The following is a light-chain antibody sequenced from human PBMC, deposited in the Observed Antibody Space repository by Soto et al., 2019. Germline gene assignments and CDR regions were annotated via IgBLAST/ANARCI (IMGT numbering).Light chain of an antibody. Sequence: EIVMTQSPGTLSVSPGERVTLSCRASHIITSDLAWYQHKPGQAPRLLIYGASSRATGIPDRFSGSGSGTDFTLTISRLEPEDFAVYYCQQYGSSPFTFGPGTKVDIK. J-gene: IGKJ3*01. CDR2: GAS. CDR3: QQYGSSPFT. CDR1: HIITSD. V-gene: IGKV3-20*01.